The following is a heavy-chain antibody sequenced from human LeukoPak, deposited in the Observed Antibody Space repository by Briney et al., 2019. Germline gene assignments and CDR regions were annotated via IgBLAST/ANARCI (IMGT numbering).Heavy chain of an antibody. CDR1: GLTLSNHW. J-gene: IGHJ4*02. Sequence: GGSLTLSCAASGLTLSNHWMAWVRQPPGRGLEWVANIKPDGSVIYYGASVKGRFTPSRDNTKNSLYLQMTSRRAEGTAVYYCAKAGWDPWHWGQGNLVAVSS. D-gene: IGHD1-26*01. V-gene: IGHV3-7*04. CDR3: AKAGWDPWH. CDR2: IKPDGSVI.